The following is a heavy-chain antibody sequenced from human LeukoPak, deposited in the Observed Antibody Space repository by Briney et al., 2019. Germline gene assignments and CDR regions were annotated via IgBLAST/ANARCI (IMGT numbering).Heavy chain of an antibody. Sequence: PGGSLRLSCTTSGFNFNNAWMNWVRQAPGKGLEWVGRIKSRTDGGTTVYSAPVKGRFTISRDDSKSTLYLQMNSLKIEDTAVYYCTTDRDYWGQGTLVTVSS. CDR3: TTDRDY. CDR2: IKSRTDGGTT. CDR1: GFNFNNAW. V-gene: IGHV3-15*07. J-gene: IGHJ4*02.